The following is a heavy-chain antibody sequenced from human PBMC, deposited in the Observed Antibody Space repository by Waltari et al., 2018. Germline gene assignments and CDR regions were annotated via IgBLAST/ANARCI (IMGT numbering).Heavy chain of an antibody. CDR2: INHSGST. Sequence: QVQLQQWGAGLLKPSETLSLTCAVYGGSFSGYYWSWIRQPPGRGLEWIGEINHSGSTNYNPSLKSRVTISVDTSKNQFSLKLSSVTAADTAVYYCARGCNYYGSGRSKSWFDPWGQGTLVTVSS. D-gene: IGHD3-10*01. CDR1: GGSFSGYY. CDR3: ARGCNYYGSGRSKSWFDP. V-gene: IGHV4-34*01. J-gene: IGHJ5*02.